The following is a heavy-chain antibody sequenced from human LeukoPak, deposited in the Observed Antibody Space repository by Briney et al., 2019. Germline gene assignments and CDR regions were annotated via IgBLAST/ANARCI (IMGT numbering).Heavy chain of an antibody. V-gene: IGHV3-7*03. Sequence: GGSLRLSCAASGFTFSSYWMSWVRQAPGKGLEWVANIKQDGSEKYYVDSVKGRFTISRDNAKNSLYLQMNSLRAEDTAVYYCAKQKRYSYGLSEFDYWGQGTLVTVSS. D-gene: IGHD5-18*01. CDR2: IKQDGSEK. J-gene: IGHJ4*02. CDR3: AKQKRYSYGLSEFDY. CDR1: GFTFSSYW.